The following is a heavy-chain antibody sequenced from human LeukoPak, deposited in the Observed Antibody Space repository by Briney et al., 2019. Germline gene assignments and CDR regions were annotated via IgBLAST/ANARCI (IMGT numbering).Heavy chain of an antibody. D-gene: IGHD3-9*01. CDR2: IYYSGST. V-gene: IGHV4-59*01. CDR1: GGSISSYY. CDR3: ARGGRYFDWLLPYYFDY. Sequence: SETLSLTCTVSGGSISSYYWSWIRQPPGKGLEWIGYIYYSGSTNYNPSLKSRVTISVDTSKNQFSLKLSSVIAADTAVYYCARGGRYFDWLLPYYFDYWGQGTLVTVSS. J-gene: IGHJ4*02.